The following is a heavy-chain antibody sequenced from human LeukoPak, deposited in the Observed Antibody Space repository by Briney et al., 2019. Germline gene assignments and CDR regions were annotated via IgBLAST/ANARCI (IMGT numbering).Heavy chain of an antibody. CDR2: ILYDGSNK. CDR1: GFTFSSYA. CDR3: ARDRYYYDSSGSEFDP. D-gene: IGHD3-22*01. J-gene: IGHJ5*02. Sequence: GGSLRLSCAASGFTFSSYAMHWVRQAPGKGLEWVAVILYDGSNKYYADSVKGRFTISRDNSKNTLYLQMNSLRAEDTAVYYCARDRYYYDSSGSEFDPWGQGTLVTVSS. V-gene: IGHV3-30-3*01.